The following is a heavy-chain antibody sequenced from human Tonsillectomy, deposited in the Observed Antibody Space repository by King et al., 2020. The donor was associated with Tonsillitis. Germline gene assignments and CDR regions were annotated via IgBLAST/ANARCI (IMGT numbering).Heavy chain of an antibody. CDR1: GFTFSNAW. V-gene: IGHV3-15*01. CDR2: IKSKTDGGTT. CDR3: TTDLSSGWYSVTYWYFDL. Sequence: VQLVESGGGLVKPGGSLRLSCAASGFTFSNAWMSWVRQAPGKGLEWVGRIKSKTDGGTTDYTAPVKGRFTISRDDSKNTLYLQMNSLKTEDTAVYYCTTDLSSGWYSVTYWYFDLWGRGTLVTVSS. J-gene: IGHJ2*01. D-gene: IGHD6-19*01.